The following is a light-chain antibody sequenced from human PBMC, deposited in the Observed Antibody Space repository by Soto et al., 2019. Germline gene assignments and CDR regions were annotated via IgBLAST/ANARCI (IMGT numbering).Light chain of an antibody. CDR3: QQYNRSSGT. CDR1: QGIRND. J-gene: IGKJ3*01. V-gene: IGKV1-17*01. CDR2: ESS. Sequence: DIPMTQSPSPLPASVGDRVTIPCRASQGIRNDLGWYQQKPGTAHKIMIYESSSLERLVPSMCRCSGSLPDFTLTISSLKPDYFATYYCQQYNRSSGTFGPGTKVDI.